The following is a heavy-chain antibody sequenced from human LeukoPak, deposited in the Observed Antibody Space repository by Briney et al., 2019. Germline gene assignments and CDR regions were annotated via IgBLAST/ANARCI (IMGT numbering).Heavy chain of an antibody. J-gene: IGHJ4*02. CDR2: IYYCGST. V-gene: IGHV4-39*02. CDR3: ARDGGLSDY. CDR1: GGSISSSSYY. D-gene: IGHD3-16*02. Sequence: SETLSLTCTVSGGSISSSSYYWGWIRQPPGKGPEWIGSIYYCGSTYYNPSLKSRVTISVDTSKNQFSLKLSSVTAADTAVYYCARDGGLSDYWGQGTLVTVSS.